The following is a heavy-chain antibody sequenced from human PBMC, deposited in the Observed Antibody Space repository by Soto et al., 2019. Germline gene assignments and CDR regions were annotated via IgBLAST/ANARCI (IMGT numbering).Heavy chain of an antibody. CDR3: ARGRSSVPDRRGIGYYGLDV. CDR2: INQSGIT. D-gene: IGHD3-3*01. V-gene: IGHV4-34*01. Sequence: QVQLQQWGAGLLKPSETLSLTCVVTGGSFSGYYWSWVRQPPGKGLEWIGEINQSGITDSSPSLKSRVPISLDASRSEFSLNLTSVTAADTAVYYCARGRSSVPDRRGIGYYGLDVWGPGTTVTVS. CDR1: GGSFSGYY. J-gene: IGHJ6*02.